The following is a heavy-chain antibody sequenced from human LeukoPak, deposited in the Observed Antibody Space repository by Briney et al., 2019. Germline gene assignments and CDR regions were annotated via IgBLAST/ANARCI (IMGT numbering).Heavy chain of an antibody. CDR2: IRSKAYRGTT. Sequence: LSLSCRAYGFTFGDHAMSWVRQAPGKGLERVGFIRSKAYRGTTEYAASVKGRFAISRDDSISIAYLQMNSLKTEDTALYYCTRGPIQLCLYSGMDVWGQGTTVIVSS. J-gene: IGHJ6*02. CDR1: GFTFGDHA. V-gene: IGHV3-49*04. D-gene: IGHD5-18*01. CDR3: TRGPIQLCLYSGMDV.